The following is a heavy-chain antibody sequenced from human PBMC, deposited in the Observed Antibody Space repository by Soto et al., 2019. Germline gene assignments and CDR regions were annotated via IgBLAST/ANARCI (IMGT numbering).Heavy chain of an antibody. CDR1: GFTFSSYG. V-gene: IGHV3-30*18. CDR3: AKDGSGWFGFDY. Sequence: VGSLRLSCAASGFTFSSYGMHWVRQAPGKGLEWVAVISYDGSNKYYADSVKGRFTISRDNSKNTLYLQMNSLRAEDTAVYYCAKDGSGWFGFDYWGQGTLVTVSS. D-gene: IGHD6-19*01. CDR2: ISYDGSNK. J-gene: IGHJ4*02.